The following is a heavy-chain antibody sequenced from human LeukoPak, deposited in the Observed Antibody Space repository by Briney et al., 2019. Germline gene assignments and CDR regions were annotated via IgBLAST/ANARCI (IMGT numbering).Heavy chain of an antibody. J-gene: IGHJ4*02. Sequence: GESLKISCQASGYSFSSNWIGWVRQRPGKGLQWMGIINPHDSTTKYSPSFQGQVTISVDKSINTAYLQWSSLTASDTAVYYCARHLRTSTYRDLDYWGQGTLVTVSS. D-gene: IGHD1-14*01. CDR1: GYSFSSNW. CDR2: INPHDSTT. CDR3: ARHLRTSTYRDLDY. V-gene: IGHV5-51*01.